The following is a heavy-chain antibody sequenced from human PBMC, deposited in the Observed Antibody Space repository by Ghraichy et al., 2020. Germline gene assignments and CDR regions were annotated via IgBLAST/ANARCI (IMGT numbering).Heavy chain of an antibody. J-gene: IGHJ2*01. CDR2: IIPILGIA. CDR3: ARDPMLGYGYVWYFDL. Sequence: SVKVSCKASGGTFSSYAISWVRQAPGQGLEWMGRIIPILGIANYAQKFQGRVTITADKSTSTAYMELSSLRSEDTAVYYCARDPMLGYGYVWYFDLWGRGTLVTVSS. V-gene: IGHV1-69*04. CDR1: GGTFSSYA. D-gene: IGHD5-18*01.